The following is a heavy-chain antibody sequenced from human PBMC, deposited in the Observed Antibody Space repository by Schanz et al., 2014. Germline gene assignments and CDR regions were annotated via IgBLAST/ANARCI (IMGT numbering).Heavy chain of an antibody. CDR1: GFTFSSYA. CDR2: INGNGGIT. J-gene: IGHJ4*02. V-gene: IGHV3-23*01. CDR3: AKRNHDMQSLPLDY. Sequence: EVQLLESGGALVQPGGSLRLSCAASGFTFSSYAMSWVRQASGKGLEWVSAINGNGGITYYADPVKGRFTISRDNSKNTLYLQMNSLSAEDTAVYYCAKRNHDMQSLPLDYWGQGTLVIVSS. D-gene: IGHD3-9*01.